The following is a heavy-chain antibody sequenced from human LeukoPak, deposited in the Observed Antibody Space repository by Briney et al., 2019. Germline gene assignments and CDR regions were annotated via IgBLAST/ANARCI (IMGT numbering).Heavy chain of an antibody. CDR1: GFTFGIYW. V-gene: IGHV3-7*01. D-gene: IGHD3-16*02. CDR2: IKQDGSEK. Sequence: PGGSLRLSCAASGFTFGIYWMSWVRQAPGKGLEWVANIKQDGSEKFYVDSVKGRFTLSRDNAKNSLFLQMNSLRAEDTAVYYCAKDRRLGELSSPFDYWGQGTLVTVSS. CDR3: AKDRRLGELSSPFDY. J-gene: IGHJ4*02.